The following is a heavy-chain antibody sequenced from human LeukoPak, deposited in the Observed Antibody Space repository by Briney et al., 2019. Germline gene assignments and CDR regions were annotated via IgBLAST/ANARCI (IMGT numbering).Heavy chain of an antibody. Sequence: GGSLRLSCAASGFTFSSYGMHWVRQAPGKGLEWVAVISYDGSNKYHADSVKGRLTISRDNSKNTLYLQMNSLRAEDTAVYYCARVRSIITMIPFDIWGQGTMVTVSS. D-gene: IGHD3-22*01. CDR2: ISYDGSNK. CDR3: ARVRSIITMIPFDI. J-gene: IGHJ3*02. CDR1: GFTFSSYG. V-gene: IGHV3-30*03.